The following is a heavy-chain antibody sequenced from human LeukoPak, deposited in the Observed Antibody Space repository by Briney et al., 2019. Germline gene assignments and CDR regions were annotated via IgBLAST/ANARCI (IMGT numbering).Heavy chain of an antibody. V-gene: IGHV1-2*02. D-gene: IGHD6-19*01. CDR3: ARARRGSSGWYADI. CDR2: INPNSGGT. Sequence: ASVKVSCKASGYTFTSHGFSWVRQAPGQGLEWMGWINPNSGGTNYAQKFQGRGTMTRDTSISTAYMELSRLRSDDTAVYYCARARRGSSGWYADIWGQGTMVTVSS. J-gene: IGHJ3*02. CDR1: GYTFTSHG.